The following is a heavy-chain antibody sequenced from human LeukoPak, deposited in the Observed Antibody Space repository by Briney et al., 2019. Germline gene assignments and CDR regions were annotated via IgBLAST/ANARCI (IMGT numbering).Heavy chain of an antibody. J-gene: IGHJ6*03. CDR2: IKQDGSEK. V-gene: IGHV3-7*01. CDR3: ARDVYLYYDSSGYRSLNDYYYYYMDV. Sequence: GGSLRLSCAASGFTFSSYWMSWVRQAPGKWLEWVANIKQDGSEKYYVDSVKGRFTISRDNAKNSLYLQMNSLRAEDTAVYYCARDVYLYYDSSGYRSLNDYYYYYMDVWGKGTTVTVSS. CDR1: GFTFSSYW. D-gene: IGHD3-22*01.